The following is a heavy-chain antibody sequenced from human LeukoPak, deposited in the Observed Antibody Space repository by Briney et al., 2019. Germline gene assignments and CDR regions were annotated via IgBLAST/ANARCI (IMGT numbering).Heavy chain of an antibody. CDR2: IIPILGIA. Sequence: LVKVSCKASGGTFSSYAISWVRQAPGQGLEWMGRIIPILGIANYAQKFQGRVTITADKSTSTAYMELSSLRSEDTAVYYCARDGYNFGGWFDPWGQGTLVTVSS. D-gene: IGHD5-24*01. J-gene: IGHJ5*02. V-gene: IGHV1-69*04. CDR3: ARDGYNFGGWFDP. CDR1: GGTFSSYA.